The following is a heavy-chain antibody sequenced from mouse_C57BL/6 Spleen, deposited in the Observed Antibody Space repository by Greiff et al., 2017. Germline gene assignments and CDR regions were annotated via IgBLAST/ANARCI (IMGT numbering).Heavy chain of an antibody. V-gene: IGHV1-74*01. CDR3: AMEGPYGSSYRYAMDY. Sequence: QVQLQQPGAELVKPGASVKVSCKASGYTFTSYWMHWVKQRPSQGLEWIGRIHPSDSDTNYNQKFKGKATLTVDKSSSTAYMQLSSLTSEDSAVYYCAMEGPYGSSYRYAMDYWGQGTSVTVSS. D-gene: IGHD1-1*01. J-gene: IGHJ4*01. CDR1: GYTFTSYW. CDR2: IHPSDSDT.